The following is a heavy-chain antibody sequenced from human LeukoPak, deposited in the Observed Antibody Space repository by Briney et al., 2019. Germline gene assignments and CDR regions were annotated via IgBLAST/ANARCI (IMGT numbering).Heavy chain of an antibody. V-gene: IGHV4-30-4*01. Sequence: SESLSFTCTVSGGSISSGDYYWSWIRQPPGKGLEWIGYIYYSGSTYYNPSLKSRVTISVDTSKNQFSLKLSSVATADTAVYYCARTMVRGVIIDYWGQGTLVTVSS. J-gene: IGHJ4*02. CDR1: GGSISSGDYY. CDR2: IYYSGST. CDR3: ARTMVRGVIIDY. D-gene: IGHD3-10*01.